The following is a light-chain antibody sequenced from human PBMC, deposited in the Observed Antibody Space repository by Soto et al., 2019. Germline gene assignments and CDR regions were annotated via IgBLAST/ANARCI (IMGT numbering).Light chain of an antibody. CDR1: SSDVGAYDF. V-gene: IGLV2-8*01. CDR3: CSLAGSFKLV. CDR2: EVS. J-gene: IGLJ1*01. Sequence: QSALTQPPSASGAPGQSVTLSCTGTSSDVGAYDFVSWYQQYPGNAPKLMIYEVSKRPSGVPDRFSGSKSGNTASLTVSGLQAEVVADYYCCSLAGSFKLVSGPVTKVTVL.